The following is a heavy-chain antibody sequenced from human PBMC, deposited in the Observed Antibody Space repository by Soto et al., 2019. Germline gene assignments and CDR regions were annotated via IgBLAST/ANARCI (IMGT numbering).Heavy chain of an antibody. D-gene: IGHD5-12*01. V-gene: IGHV4-34*01. CDR3: ARGGNSGYAY. CDR1: GGSFSGYY. Sequence: SETLSLTCSVYGGSFSGYYWSWIRQPPGKGLEWIGEINHSGSTNYNPSLKSRVTISVDMSKNQFSLKLSSVTAADAAVYYCARGGNSGYAYWGQGTLVTVS. CDR2: INHSGST. J-gene: IGHJ4*02.